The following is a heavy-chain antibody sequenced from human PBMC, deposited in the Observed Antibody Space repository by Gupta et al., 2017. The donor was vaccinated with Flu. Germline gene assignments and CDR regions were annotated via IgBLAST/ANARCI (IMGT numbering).Heavy chain of an antibody. CDR1: GFTFSDYY. CDR2: ISSSSSYT. V-gene: IGHV3-11*05. CDR3: ARVMYYDILTGYYMDSDAFDI. J-gene: IGHJ3*02. Sequence: QVQLVESGGGLVKPGGSLRLSCAASGFTFSDYYMSWIRQAPGKGLEWVSYISSSSSYTNYADSVKGRFTISRDNAKNSLYLQMNSLRAEDTAVYYCARVMYYDILTGYYMDSDAFDIWGQGTMVTVSS. D-gene: IGHD3-9*01.